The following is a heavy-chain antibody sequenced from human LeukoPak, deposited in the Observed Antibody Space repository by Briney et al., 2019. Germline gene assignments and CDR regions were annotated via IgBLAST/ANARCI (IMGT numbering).Heavy chain of an antibody. CDR3: TRGSPATW. V-gene: IGHV3-13*04. CDR2: IGAAGDT. D-gene: IGHD6-6*01. CDR1: GFTFSSID. J-gene: IGHJ3*01. Sequence: GGSLRLSCAASGFTFSSIDMHWVRQATGKGLEWVSAIGAAGDTYYAASVKGRFTISRENGKNALYLQMNSMRVGDTAVYYCTRGSPATWWGQGTMVTVSS.